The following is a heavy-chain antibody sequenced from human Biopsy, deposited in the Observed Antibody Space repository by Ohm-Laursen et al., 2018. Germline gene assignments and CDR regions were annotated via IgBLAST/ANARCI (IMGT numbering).Heavy chain of an antibody. J-gene: IGHJ6*02. CDR2: INPNSGNA. CDR1: GYTFAGYY. Sequence: ASVKVSCKASGYTFAGYYLHWVRQAPGHGLEWMGWINPNSGNANYAQSFQGRLTVTRDTSISTAYMELTNLTFDDTAIYYCARVPAYPSIDGYYGLDLWGQGTAVTVSS. D-gene: IGHD3-9*01. V-gene: IGHV1-2*02. CDR3: ARVPAYPSIDGYYGLDL.